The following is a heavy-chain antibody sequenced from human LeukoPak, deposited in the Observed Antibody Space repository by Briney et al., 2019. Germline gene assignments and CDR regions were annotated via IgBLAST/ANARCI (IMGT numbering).Heavy chain of an antibody. Sequence: SETLSLTCAVSGGSFGDFYWSWIRQPPGKGLEWIGEINHSGYTNYYPSLKSRVTISVDTSKNQFSLRLTSVTAADTAIYYCVTGSGWLPDYWGQGTLVTVSS. CDR1: GGSFGDFY. CDR2: INHSGYT. D-gene: IGHD6-19*01. CDR3: VTGSGWLPDY. V-gene: IGHV4-34*01. J-gene: IGHJ4*02.